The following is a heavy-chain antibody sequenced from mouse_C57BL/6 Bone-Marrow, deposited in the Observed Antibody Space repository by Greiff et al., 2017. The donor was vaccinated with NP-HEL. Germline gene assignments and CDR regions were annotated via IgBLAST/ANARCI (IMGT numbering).Heavy chain of an antibody. Sequence: EVKLMESGGGLVQPGESLKLSCESNEYEFPSHDMSWVRKTPEKRLELVAAINSDGGSTYYPDTMERRFIISRDNTKKTLYLQMSSLRSEDTALYYCARHYYDYDGKTYYFDYWGQGTTLTVSS. CDR1: EYEFPSHD. J-gene: IGHJ2*01. CDR3: ARHYYDYDGKTYYFDY. V-gene: IGHV5-2*01. D-gene: IGHD2-4*01. CDR2: INSDGGST.